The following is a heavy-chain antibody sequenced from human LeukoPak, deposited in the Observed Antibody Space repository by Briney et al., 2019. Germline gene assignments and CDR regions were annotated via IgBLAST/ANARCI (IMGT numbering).Heavy chain of an antibody. CDR3: ARQDYDFWSGYYSKVNFDY. J-gene: IGHJ4*02. Sequence: GGSLRLSCAASGFTFSSYSMNWVRQAPGKGLEWVSSISSSSSYIYYADSVKGRFTISRDNAKNSLYLQMNSLRAEDTAVYYCARQDYDFWSGYYSKVNFDYWGQGTLVTVSS. CDR2: ISSSSSYI. V-gene: IGHV3-21*01. CDR1: GFTFSSYS. D-gene: IGHD3-3*01.